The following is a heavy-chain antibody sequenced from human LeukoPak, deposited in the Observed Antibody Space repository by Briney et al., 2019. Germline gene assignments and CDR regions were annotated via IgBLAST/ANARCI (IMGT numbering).Heavy chain of an antibody. CDR2: INPNSGGT. Sequence: ASVKVSCTASGYTFTGYYMHWVRQAPGQGLEWMGWINPNSGGTNYAQKFQGRVTTTRDTSISTAYMELSRLRSDDTAVYYCARGPPIAVAGTAWFDPWGQGTLVTVSS. J-gene: IGHJ5*02. V-gene: IGHV1-2*02. D-gene: IGHD6-19*01. CDR3: ARGPPIAVAGTAWFDP. CDR1: GYTFTGYY.